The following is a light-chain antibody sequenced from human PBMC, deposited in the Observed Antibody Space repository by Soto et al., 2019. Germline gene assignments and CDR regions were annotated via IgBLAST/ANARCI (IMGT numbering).Light chain of an antibody. J-gene: IGKJ4*01. CDR2: AAS. Sequence: IQLTQSPSSLSASVGDRVTITCRASQDIAIYLAWYQQKPGEAPKLLIYAASTLYGGVPSRFSGSGSGTDFALTITSLQAEDFATYYCQQLRTYPSTFGAGPKVDIK. CDR3: QQLRTYPST. CDR1: QDIAIY. V-gene: IGKV1-9*01.